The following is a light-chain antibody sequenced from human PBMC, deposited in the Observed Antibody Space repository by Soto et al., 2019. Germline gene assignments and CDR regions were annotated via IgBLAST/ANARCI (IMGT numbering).Light chain of an antibody. CDR2: SNN. CDR3: AAWDDSLSVLYV. V-gene: IGLV1-47*02. CDR1: SSNIGSNY. J-gene: IGLJ1*01. Sequence: QSVLTQPPSASGTPGQRVTISCSGSSSNIGSNYVYWYQQLPGTAPKLLIYSNNQRPSGVPDRFSGSKSGTSASLAISGLRSEDEADYYCAAWDDSLSVLYVFGTGTKVTLL.